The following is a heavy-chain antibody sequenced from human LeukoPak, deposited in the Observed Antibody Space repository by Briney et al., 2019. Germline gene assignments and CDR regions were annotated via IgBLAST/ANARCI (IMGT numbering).Heavy chain of an antibody. J-gene: IGHJ4*02. V-gene: IGHV3-74*01. CDR1: GFTFSSYW. CDR3: ARDTYYYDSSGYYLFDY. CDR2: INSDGSST. Sequence: GGSRRLSCAASGFTFSSYWMHWVRQAPGKGLVWVSRINSDGSSTSYADSVKGRFTISRDNAKNTLYLQMNSLRAEDTAVYYCARDTYYYDSSGYYLFDYWGQGTLVTVSS. D-gene: IGHD3-22*01.